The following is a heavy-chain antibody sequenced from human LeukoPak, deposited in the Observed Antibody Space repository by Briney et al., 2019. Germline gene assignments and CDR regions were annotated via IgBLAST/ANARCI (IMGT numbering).Heavy chain of an antibody. J-gene: IGHJ4*02. CDR1: GFTFSSYA. Sequence: PGGSLRLSCAASGFTFSSYAMSWVRRAPGKGLEWVSAISGSGGSTYYADSVKGRFTISRDNSKNTLYLQMNSLRAEDTAVYYCATLYVDIVATQWYWGQGTLVTVSS. V-gene: IGHV3-23*01. CDR3: ATLYVDIVATQWY. D-gene: IGHD5-12*01. CDR2: ISGSGGST.